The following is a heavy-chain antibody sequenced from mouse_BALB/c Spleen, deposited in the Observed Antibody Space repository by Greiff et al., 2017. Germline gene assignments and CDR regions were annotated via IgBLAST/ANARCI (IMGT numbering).Heavy chain of an antibody. D-gene: IGHD1-1*01. V-gene: IGHV1S81*02. CDR2: INPSNGRT. J-gene: IGHJ2*01. Sequence: QVQLQQPGAVLVKPGASVKLSCKASGYTFTSYWMHWVKQRPGQGLEWIGEINPSNGRTNYNEKFKSKATLTVDKSSSTAYMQLSSLTSEDSAVYYCARLVYYGSSRYYFDYWGQGTTLTVSS. CDR3: ARLVYYGSSRYYFDY. CDR1: GYTFTSYW.